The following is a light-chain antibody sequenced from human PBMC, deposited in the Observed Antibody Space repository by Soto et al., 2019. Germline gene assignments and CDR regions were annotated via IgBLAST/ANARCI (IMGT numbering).Light chain of an antibody. CDR1: SSNIGARYD. Sequence: QSVLTQPPSVSGAPGQRVTISCTGSSSNIGARYDVHWYQQLPGTAPKLLIYHNTNRPSGVPDRFSGSKSGTSASLAITGLQAEDEADYYCQSYDSSLSAVVFGGGTKVTVL. CDR3: QSYDSSLSAVV. V-gene: IGLV1-40*01. CDR2: HNT. J-gene: IGLJ2*01.